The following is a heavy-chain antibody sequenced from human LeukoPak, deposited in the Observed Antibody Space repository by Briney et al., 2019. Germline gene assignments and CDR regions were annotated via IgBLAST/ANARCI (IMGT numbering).Heavy chain of an antibody. V-gene: IGHV3-48*01. J-gene: IGHJ4*02. D-gene: IGHD5-18*01. CDR1: GFTFSSYN. Sequence: GGSLRLSCAASGFTFSSYNMNWVRQTPGKGLEWVSYISSSGSTIYYADSVKGRFTVSRDNAKNSLYLQMNSLRAEDTAVYYCARDLGYNYGYYFDFWGQGTLVTVSS. CDR3: ARDLGYNYGYYFDF. CDR2: ISSSGSTI.